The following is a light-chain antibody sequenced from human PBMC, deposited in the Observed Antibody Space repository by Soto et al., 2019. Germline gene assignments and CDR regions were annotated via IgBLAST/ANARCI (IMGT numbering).Light chain of an antibody. CDR2: DAS. CDR1: QRVSSY. J-gene: IGKJ4*01. Sequence: EIVLTQSPATLSLSPGERTTLSCRASQRVSSYLACYQQKPGQAPRLLLYDASNRATGIPARCSGSGSGTDFTLTISSLEPEGFAVYYCQQRSTWPLSFSGGTKVEIK. CDR3: QQRSTWPLS. V-gene: IGKV3-11*01.